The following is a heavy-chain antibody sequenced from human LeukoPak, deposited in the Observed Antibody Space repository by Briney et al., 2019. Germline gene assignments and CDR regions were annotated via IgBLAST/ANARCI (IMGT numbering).Heavy chain of an antibody. CDR2: INWNGGST. CDR3: ARDGRIAVAGSFDY. J-gene: IGHJ4*02. V-gene: IGHV3-20*01. Sequence: GGSLRLSCAASGFTFDDYGMSWVCQAPGKGLEWVSGINWNGGSTGYADSVKGRFTISRDNAKNSLYRQMNSLRAEDTALYHCARDGRIAVAGSFDYWGQGTLVTVSS. CDR1: GFTFDDYG. D-gene: IGHD6-19*01.